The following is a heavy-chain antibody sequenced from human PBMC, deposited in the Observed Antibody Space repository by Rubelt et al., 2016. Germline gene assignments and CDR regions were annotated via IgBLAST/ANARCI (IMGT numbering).Heavy chain of an antibody. D-gene: IGHD3-22*01. CDR2: ISSSSSTI. Sequence: VQLVESGGGLVQPGGSLRLSCAASGFTFSSYWMSWVRQAPGKGLEWVSYISSSSSTIYYADSVKGRFTISRDNAKNSLYLQMNSLRDEDTAVYYCARTYYDSSGYCFDYWGQGTLVTVSS. V-gene: IGHV3-48*02. J-gene: IGHJ4*02. CDR3: ARTYYDSSGYCFDY. CDR1: GFTFSSYW.